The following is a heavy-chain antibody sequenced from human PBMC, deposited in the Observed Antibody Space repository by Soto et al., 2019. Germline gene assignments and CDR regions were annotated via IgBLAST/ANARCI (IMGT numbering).Heavy chain of an antibody. CDR1: GFTFSSYG. CDR2: IWYDGSNE. Sequence: QVQLVESGGGVVQPGRSLRLSCAASGFTFSSYGMHWVRQAPGKGLEWVAVIWYDGSNEYYADSVKGRFTISRDNSKNKLYLQMNSLRVEDTAVYYCARDKVDYWGQGTLVTVSS. V-gene: IGHV3-33*01. J-gene: IGHJ4*02. CDR3: ARDKVDY.